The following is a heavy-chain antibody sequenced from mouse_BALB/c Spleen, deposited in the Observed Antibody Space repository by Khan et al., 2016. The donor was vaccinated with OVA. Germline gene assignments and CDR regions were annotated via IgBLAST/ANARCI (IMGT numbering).Heavy chain of an antibody. CDR2: IWTGGST. CDR3: ARYYGNYGWYFDV. CDR1: GFSLTSYG. J-gene: IGHJ1*01. D-gene: IGHD2-1*01. Sequence: VQLQESGPGLVAPSQSLSITCTVSGFSLTSYGVHWVRQPPGKGLEWLGVIWTGGSTNYNSALMSRLSISKDNSKSQVFLKMNSLQTDDTTMYYCARYYGNYGWYFDVWGAGTTVTGSS. V-gene: IGHV2-9*02.